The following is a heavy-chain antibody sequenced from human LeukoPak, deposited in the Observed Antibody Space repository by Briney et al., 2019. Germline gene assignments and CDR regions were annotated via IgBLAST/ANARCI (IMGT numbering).Heavy chain of an antibody. CDR2: IGYDGSNK. CDR3: ANELLWFGEGYPDY. Sequence: PGGSLRLSCAASGFTFSSYGMHWVRQAPGKGLEWVAFIGYDGSNKYYADSVKGRFTISRDNSKNTLYLQMNGLRAEDTAVYYCANELLWFGEGYPDYWGQGTLVTVSS. CDR1: GFTFSSYG. J-gene: IGHJ4*02. D-gene: IGHD3-10*01. V-gene: IGHV3-30*02.